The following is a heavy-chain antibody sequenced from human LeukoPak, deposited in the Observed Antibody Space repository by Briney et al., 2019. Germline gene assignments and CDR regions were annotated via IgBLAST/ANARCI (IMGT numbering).Heavy chain of an antibody. CDR3: ARGFWSGYWRFDY. CDR2: IIPIFGTA. J-gene: IGHJ4*02. CDR1: GGTLSSYA. Sequence: GASVKVSCKASGGTLSSYAISWVRQAPGQGLEWMGGIIPIFGTANYAQKFQGRVTITADESTSTAYMELSSLRSEDTAVYYCARGFWSGYWRFDYWGQGTLVTVSS. V-gene: IGHV1-69*13. D-gene: IGHD3-3*01.